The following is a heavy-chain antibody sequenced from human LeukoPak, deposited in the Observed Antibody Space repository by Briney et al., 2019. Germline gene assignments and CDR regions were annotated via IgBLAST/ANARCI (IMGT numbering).Heavy chain of an antibody. Sequence: ALVKVSCKASGYTFIGYYIHWVRQAPGQGLEWMGWINPNSGGTNYAQKFQGRVTMTRDTSISTAYMELSRLTSDDTAFYYCARVKNYYDSSGYLYYFDYWGQGTLVTVSS. CDR2: INPNSGGT. CDR3: ARVKNYYDSSGYLYYFDY. D-gene: IGHD3-22*01. J-gene: IGHJ4*02. CDR1: GYTFIGYY. V-gene: IGHV1-2*02.